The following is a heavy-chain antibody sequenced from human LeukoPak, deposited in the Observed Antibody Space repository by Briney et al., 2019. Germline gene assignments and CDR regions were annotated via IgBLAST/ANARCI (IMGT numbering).Heavy chain of an antibody. CDR2: VYYSDTT. V-gene: IGHV4-59*01. Sequence: SETLSLTCTVSGGSIDSYYWSWIRQPPGKGLEWIGYVYYSDTTNYNPSLKSRVTISIDTSKNQFSLKLNSATAADTAVYYCARDLPSAADAFGIWGQGTMVTVSS. J-gene: IGHJ3*02. CDR1: GGSIDSYY. CDR3: ARDLPSAADAFGI. D-gene: IGHD2-2*01.